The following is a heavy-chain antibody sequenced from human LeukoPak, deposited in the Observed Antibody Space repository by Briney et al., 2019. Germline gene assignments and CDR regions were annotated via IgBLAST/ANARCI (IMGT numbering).Heavy chain of an antibody. CDR1: GFTFSSYW. V-gene: IGHV3-74*01. CDR3: TRRVSATRWFDP. J-gene: IGHJ5*02. CDR2: INSDGSTT. D-gene: IGHD2-15*01. Sequence: GGCLRLSCAASGFTFSSYWMHWVRQAPGKGLVWVSRINSDGSTTNYADSVKGRFTISRDNAENTLYLQMNSLRVEDTAVYYCTRRVSATRWFDPWGQGTLVTVSS.